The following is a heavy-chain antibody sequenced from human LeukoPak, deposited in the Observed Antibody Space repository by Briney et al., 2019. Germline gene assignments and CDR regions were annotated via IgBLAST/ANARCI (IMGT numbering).Heavy chain of an antibody. CDR2: INHNGNVN. V-gene: IGHV3-7*03. D-gene: IGHD3-16*01. J-gene: IGHJ6*02. CDR1: GFTFSSYW. CDR3: ARGGGLDV. Sequence: GGSLRLSCAASGFTFSSYWMNWARQAPGKGLEWVASINHNGNVNYYVDSVKGRFTISRDNAKNSLFLQMSNLRAEDTAVYFCARGGGLDVWGQGATVTVSS.